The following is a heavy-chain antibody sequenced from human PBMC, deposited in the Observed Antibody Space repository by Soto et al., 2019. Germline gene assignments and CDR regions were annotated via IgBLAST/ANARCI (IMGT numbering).Heavy chain of an antibody. CDR3: ARDGIVVVPAAIYYYGMDV. CDR1: GFTFSDYW. Sequence: GGSLRLSCAVSGFTFSDYWMSWVRQAPGKGLEWVANIKQDGNEKYYVDSVKGRFTISRDNAKNSLYLQMNSLRAEDTALYYCARDGIVVVPAAIYYYGMDVWGQGTTVTV. V-gene: IGHV3-7*03. J-gene: IGHJ6*02. CDR2: IKQDGNEK. D-gene: IGHD2-2*01.